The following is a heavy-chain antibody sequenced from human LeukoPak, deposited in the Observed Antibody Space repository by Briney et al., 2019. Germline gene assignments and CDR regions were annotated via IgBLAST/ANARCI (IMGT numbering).Heavy chain of an antibody. CDR1: GGSISSSSYY. D-gene: IGHD3-10*01. V-gene: IGHV4-39*07. J-gene: IGHJ4*02. Sequence: SETLSLTCTVSGGSISSSSYYWGWIRQPPGKGLEWIGSLYYTGNTYYNPSLKSRVTISVDTSKNQFSLKLSSVTAADTAVYYCARATYQFGEAFDYWGQGTLVTVSS. CDR3: ARATYQFGEAFDY. CDR2: LYYTGNT.